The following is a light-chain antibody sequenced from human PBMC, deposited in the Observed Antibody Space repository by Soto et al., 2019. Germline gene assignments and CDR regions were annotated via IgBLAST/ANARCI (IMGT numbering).Light chain of an antibody. Sequence: QSVLTQPASVSGSPGQSITISCTGTSSDVGSYNLVSWYQQYPGKAPKLMIYEAKKRPSGVSNRFSGSKSGNTASLTISGLQAEDEADYYCCSYAGSSTFVFGTGTKVTVL. CDR3: CSYAGSSTFV. V-gene: IGLV2-23*01. CDR1: SSDVGSYNL. J-gene: IGLJ1*01. CDR2: EAK.